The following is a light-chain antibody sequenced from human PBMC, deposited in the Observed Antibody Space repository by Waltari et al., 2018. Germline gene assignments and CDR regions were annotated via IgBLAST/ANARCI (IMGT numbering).Light chain of an antibody. J-gene: IGKJ1*01. CDR3: QQYGSPLWS. CDR1: QTLSSNY. CDR2: RTS. Sequence: EIVLTQSPDTLSLSPGERATLSCRASQTLSSNYLAWYQQKPGQAPRLLIYRTSGRVTGTPDRFSGSGSGTDFSLTINRLEPEDSAVYYCQQYGSPLWSFGQGTKVEIK. V-gene: IGKV3-20*01.